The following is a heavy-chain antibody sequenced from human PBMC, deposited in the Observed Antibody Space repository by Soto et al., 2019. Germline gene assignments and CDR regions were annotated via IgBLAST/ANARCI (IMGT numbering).Heavy chain of an antibody. V-gene: IGHV3-23*01. J-gene: IGHJ4*02. CDR1: EFTFSSCA. D-gene: IGHD3-3*01. Sequence: GGCLRLSYAASEFTFSSCAMSRGRQAPGKGLEWLSAISGSGGSTYYADSVKGRFTISRDNSKNTLYLQMNSLRAEDTAVYYCAKEILGVLRFLEWPPKNGPDYWVQGTLVTVSS. CDR3: AKEILGVLRFLEWPPKNGPDY. CDR2: ISGSGGST.